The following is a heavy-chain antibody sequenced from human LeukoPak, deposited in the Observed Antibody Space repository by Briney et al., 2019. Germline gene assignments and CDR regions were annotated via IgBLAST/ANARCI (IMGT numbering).Heavy chain of an antibody. CDR3: AKGGRGTYYADS. CDR1: GFMFSNYV. J-gene: IGHJ4*02. CDR2: VSASGFTT. V-gene: IGHV3-23*01. D-gene: IGHD3-16*01. Sequence: PGGSLRLSCAAAGFMFSNYVMYWVRQAPGKGLERVSVVSASGFTTDYADSVKGRFTISRDNSKNTLYLQMNSLRAEDTAVYYCAKGGRGTYYADSWGQGTLVTVSS.